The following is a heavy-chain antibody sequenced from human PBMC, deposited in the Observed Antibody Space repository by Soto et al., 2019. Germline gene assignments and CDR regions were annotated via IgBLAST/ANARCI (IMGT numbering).Heavy chain of an antibody. CDR2: IGVSSDA. CDR3: AKNYFYDS. J-gene: IGHJ4*02. Sequence: GGSLRLSCAASGSTFSSYAMSWARQAPGKGLEWVSSIGVSSDAYYADSVKGRFTISRDNSRNTLYLQMNSLRAEDTALYYCAKNYFYDSWAQGTLVTGSS. CDR1: GSTFSSYA. V-gene: IGHV3-23*01.